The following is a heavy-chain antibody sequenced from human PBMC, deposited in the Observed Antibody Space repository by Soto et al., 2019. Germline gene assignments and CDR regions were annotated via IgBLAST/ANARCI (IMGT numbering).Heavy chain of an antibody. CDR2: IIPIFGTA. V-gene: IGHV1-69*06. CDR1: GGTFSSYA. D-gene: IGHD2-2*01. J-gene: IGHJ6*02. Sequence: GASVKVSCKASGGTFSSYAISWVRQAPGQGLEWTGGIIPIFGTANYAQKFQGRVTITADKSTSTAYMELSSLRSEDTAVYYCAREDCSSTSCSHYYYGMDVWGQGALVTVSS. CDR3: AREDCSSTSCSHYYYGMDV.